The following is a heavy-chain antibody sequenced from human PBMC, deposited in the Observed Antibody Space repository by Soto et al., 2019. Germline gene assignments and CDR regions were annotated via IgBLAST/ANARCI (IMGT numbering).Heavy chain of an antibody. CDR1: GYTFTSYG. V-gene: IGHV1-18*01. Sequence: QVQLVQSGAEVKKPGASVKVSCKASGYTFTSYGISWVRQAPGQGLEWMGWISAYNGNTNYAQKLQGRVTMTADTSTSSAYMELRSLRSYETAVNYCSKEGSSGYYYVGGDYWGQATLVTVSS. CDR2: ISAYNGNT. D-gene: IGHD3-22*01. CDR3: SKEGSSGYYYVGGDY. J-gene: IGHJ4*02.